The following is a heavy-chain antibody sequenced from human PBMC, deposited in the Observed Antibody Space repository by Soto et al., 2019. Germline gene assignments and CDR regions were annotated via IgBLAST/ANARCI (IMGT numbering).Heavy chain of an antibody. CDR2: IIPISGTA. D-gene: IGHD2-2*01. Sequence: QVQLVQSGAEVKKPGSSVKVSCKASGGTFSSYAISWVRQSPGQGLEWMGGIIPISGTANYAQKFQGRVTITADESTSTAYMERSSLRSEDTAVYYCARSKGSSTSWEIYSYYYYGMDVWGQGTTVTVSS. CDR1: GGTFSSYA. CDR3: ARSKGSSTSWEIYSYYYYGMDV. V-gene: IGHV1-69*01. J-gene: IGHJ6*02.